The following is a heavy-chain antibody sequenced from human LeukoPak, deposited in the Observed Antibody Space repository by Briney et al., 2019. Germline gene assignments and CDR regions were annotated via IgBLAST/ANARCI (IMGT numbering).Heavy chain of an antibody. J-gene: IGHJ4*02. D-gene: IGHD3-3*01. Sequence: PGGSLRLSCAASGFTFSSYAMSWVRQAPGKGLEWVSAISGSGGSTYYADSVKGRFTISRDNSKNTLYLQMNSLRAEDTAVYYCAKDWVRYDFWSGPSTFDYWGQGTLVTVSS. CDR3: AKDWVRYDFWSGPSTFDY. V-gene: IGHV3-23*01. CDR2: ISGSGGST. CDR1: GFTFSSYA.